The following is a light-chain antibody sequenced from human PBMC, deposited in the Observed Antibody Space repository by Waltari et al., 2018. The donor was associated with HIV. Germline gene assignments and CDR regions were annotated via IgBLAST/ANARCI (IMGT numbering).Light chain of an antibody. CDR2: WAS. J-gene: IGKJ3*01. CDR1: QTVLYTSSNKNY. V-gene: IGKV4-1*01. Sequence: DIVMTQSPDSLAVSLGERATINCRSSQTVLYTSSNKNYLAWYQQRPGQPPKLLIYWASTQESGVPDRFSGSGSGTDFTLTISSLQAEDVAVYYCQQYYSTPLTFGPGTKVDIK. CDR3: QQYYSTPLT.